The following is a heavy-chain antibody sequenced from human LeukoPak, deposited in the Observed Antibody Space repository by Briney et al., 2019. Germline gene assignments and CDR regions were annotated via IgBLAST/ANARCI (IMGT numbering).Heavy chain of an antibody. J-gene: IGHJ4*02. CDR1: GFTFSSYA. CDR3: ARDSVVAGGIDY. D-gene: IGHD6-19*01. V-gene: IGHV3-30-3*01. CDR2: ISYDGSNK. Sequence: SGGSLRLSCAAPGFTFSSYAMHWVRQAPGKGREWVAVISYDGSNKYYADSVKGRFTISRDNSKNTLYLQMNSLRAEDTAVYYCARDSVVAGGIDYWGQGTLVTVSS.